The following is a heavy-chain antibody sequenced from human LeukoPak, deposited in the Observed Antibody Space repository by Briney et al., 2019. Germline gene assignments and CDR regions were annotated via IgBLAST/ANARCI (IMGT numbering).Heavy chain of an antibody. CDR2: IYHSGST. V-gene: IGHV4-38-2*02. CDR3: ARDSGTTGEVKFDP. CDR1: GFTFSSYG. Sequence: GSLRLSCAASGFTFSSYGMSWIRQPPGKGLEWIGTIYHSGSTYYNPSLKSRVTISVDTSKNQFSLKLSPVTAADTAVYYCARDSGTTGEVKFDPWGQGTLVTVSS. D-gene: IGHD3-10*01. J-gene: IGHJ5*02.